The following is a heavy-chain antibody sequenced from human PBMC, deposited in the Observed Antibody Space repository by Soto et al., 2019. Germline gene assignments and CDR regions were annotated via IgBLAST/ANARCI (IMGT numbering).Heavy chain of an antibody. D-gene: IGHD4-17*01. CDR2: MNPNSGKT. J-gene: IGHJ5*02. V-gene: IGHV1-8*01. CDR3: ARGVKYGAYSGWFDP. Sequence: QVQLVQSGAEVKKPGASVKVSCKASGYTFTSYDINWVRQATGQGLEYLGWMNPNSGKTGYVQKFQGRVTMTRDTSISTAYMELSSLRSEDTAVYFCARGVKYGAYSGWFDPWGQGTLVTVSS. CDR1: GYTFTSYD.